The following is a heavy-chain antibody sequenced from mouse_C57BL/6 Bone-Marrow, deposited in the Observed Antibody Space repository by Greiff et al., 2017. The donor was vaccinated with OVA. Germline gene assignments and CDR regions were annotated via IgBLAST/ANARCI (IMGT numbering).Heavy chain of an antibody. J-gene: IGHJ4*01. Sequence: EVQLQQSGPELVKPGASVKIPCKASGYTFTDYNMDWVKQSHGKSLEWIGDINPNNGGTIYNQKFKGKATLTVDKSSSTAYMELRSLTSEDTAVYYCARNPRRYGKGGYYAMDYWGQGTSVTVSS. V-gene: IGHV1-18*01. CDR3: ARNPRRYGKGGYYAMDY. CDR2: INPNNGGT. D-gene: IGHD1-1*01. CDR1: GYTFTDYN.